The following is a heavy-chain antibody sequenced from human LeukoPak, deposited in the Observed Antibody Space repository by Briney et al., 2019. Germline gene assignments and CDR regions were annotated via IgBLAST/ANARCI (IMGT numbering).Heavy chain of an antibody. CDR1: GFTFGDYA. CDR2: IRSKAYGGTT. Sequence: GGSLRLSCTASGFTFGDYAMNWVRQAPGKGLEWVGFIRSKAYGGTTEYAASVKGRFTISRDNSKNTLYLQMNSLRAEDTAVYYCARVAGMVRGVQRPSDYWGQGTLVTVSS. D-gene: IGHD3-10*01. J-gene: IGHJ4*02. V-gene: IGHV3-49*04. CDR3: ARVAGMVRGVQRPSDY.